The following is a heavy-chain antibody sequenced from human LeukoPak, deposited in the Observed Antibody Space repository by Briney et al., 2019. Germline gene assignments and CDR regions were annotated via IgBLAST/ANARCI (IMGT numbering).Heavy chain of an antibody. Sequence: SETLSLTCTVSGGSISNNPYYWGWIRQPPGKGLQWIGSIYYSGSSYYSPSLKSRVTISIETSKNKFSLKLSSVTAADTAVYYCARVPANFDSLTGYYRGAFDIWGQGTMVTVSS. CDR2: IYYSGSS. D-gene: IGHD3-9*01. CDR3: ARVPANFDSLTGYYRGAFDI. V-gene: IGHV4-39*07. J-gene: IGHJ3*02. CDR1: GGSISNNPYY.